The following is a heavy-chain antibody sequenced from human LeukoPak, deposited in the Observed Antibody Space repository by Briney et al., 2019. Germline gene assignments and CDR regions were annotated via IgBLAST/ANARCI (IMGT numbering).Heavy chain of an antibody. Sequence: SVKVSCKASGGTFSSYAISWVRQAPGQGLEWMGGIIPIFGTANYAQKFQGRVTITADESTSTAYMELSSLRSEDTAVYYCASRPSPCSTSCYGQNYYYGMDVWGQGTTVTVSS. V-gene: IGHV1-69*13. CDR2: IIPIFGTA. CDR3: ASRPSPCSTSCYGQNYYYGMDV. D-gene: IGHD2-2*01. CDR1: GGTFSSYA. J-gene: IGHJ6*02.